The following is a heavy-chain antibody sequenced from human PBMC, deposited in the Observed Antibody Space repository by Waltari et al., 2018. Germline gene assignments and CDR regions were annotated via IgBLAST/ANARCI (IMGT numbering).Heavy chain of an antibody. CDR1: GDSISSYY. V-gene: IGHV4-59*08. J-gene: IGHJ3*02. CDR2: IYYSGST. Sequence: QVQLQESGPGLVKPSETLSLTCTVSGDSISSYYWSWIRQPPGKGLEWIGYIYYSGSTNYNPSLKSRVTISVDTSKNQFSLKLSSVTAADTAVYYCARGAGEVDAFDIWGQGTMVTVSS. CDR3: ARGAGEVDAFDI. D-gene: IGHD1-26*01.